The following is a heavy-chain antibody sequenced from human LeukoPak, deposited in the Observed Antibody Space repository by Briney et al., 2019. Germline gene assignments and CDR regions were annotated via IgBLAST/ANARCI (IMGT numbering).Heavy chain of an antibody. CDR2: INSDGSST. CDR3: VSDIGD. D-gene: IGHD3-10*01. V-gene: IGHV3-74*01. CDR1: GFTLSTFW. J-gene: IGHJ4*02. Sequence: GGSLRHSCAASGFTLSTFWMHWVRQAPGKGLVWVSRINSDGSSTSYADFVKGRFTISRDDAKNTLDLQMNSLRAEDTAVYYCVSDIGDWGQGTLVTVSS.